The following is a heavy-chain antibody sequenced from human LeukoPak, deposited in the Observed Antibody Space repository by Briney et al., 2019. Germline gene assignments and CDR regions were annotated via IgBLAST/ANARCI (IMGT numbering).Heavy chain of an antibody. D-gene: IGHD1-26*01. CDR1: GFTFSDHD. J-gene: IGHJ4*01. Sequence: PGGSLRLSCPASGFTFSDHDMDCVRQAPGKGLEWLGRIRNKANSYSTEYAASVKGRFTTSGDDSKNSLYLQMNSLRTEDTAVYYCTRLVGANFWGQGTLVTVS. CDR3: TRLVGANF. CDR2: IRNKANSYST. V-gene: IGHV3-72*01.